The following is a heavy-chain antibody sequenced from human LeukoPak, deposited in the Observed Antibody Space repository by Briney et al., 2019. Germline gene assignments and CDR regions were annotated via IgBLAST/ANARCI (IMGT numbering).Heavy chain of an antibody. D-gene: IGHD4-17*01. V-gene: IGHV3-21*06. CDR3: ARSAGNGDFGDVDY. J-gene: IGHJ4*01. CDR2: ISSRSSYI. Sequence: GGSLRLSCAASGFVFKMYNMNWVRQAPGKGLEWVSSISSRSSYIHYADSVKGRFTMSRDNAQDFLYLQMNDLRADDTAVYYCARSAGNGDFGDVDYWGHGTLVIVSS. CDR1: GFVFKMYN.